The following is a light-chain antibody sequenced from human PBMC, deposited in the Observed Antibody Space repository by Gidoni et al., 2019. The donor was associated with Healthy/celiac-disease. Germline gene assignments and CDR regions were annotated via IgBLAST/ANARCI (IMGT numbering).Light chain of an antibody. Sequence: QSVVTQPPSPSGTPGQRVTISCSGSSSNIGSNTVNWYQQLPGAAPKLLMYFDNQRPSGVPDRVSGSKSGTSASLAISGLRSEDEATYSCAAWDDSLNGWVFGGGTKLTVL. CDR2: FDN. CDR3: AAWDDSLNGWV. CDR1: SSNIGSNT. V-gene: IGLV1-44*01. J-gene: IGLJ3*02.